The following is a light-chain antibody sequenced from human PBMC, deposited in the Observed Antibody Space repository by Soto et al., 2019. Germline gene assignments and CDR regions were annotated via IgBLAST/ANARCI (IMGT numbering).Light chain of an antibody. CDR2: DAS. CDR3: QQDYNLPPLT. V-gene: IGKV1-5*01. Sequence: GDRVPMTCRASQSISSWLAWYQQKPGKAPKLLIYDASSLESGVPSRFSGSGSGTEFTLTISSLQPEDFAVYYCQQDYNLPPLTFGGGTKVDIK. CDR1: QSISSW. J-gene: IGKJ4*01.